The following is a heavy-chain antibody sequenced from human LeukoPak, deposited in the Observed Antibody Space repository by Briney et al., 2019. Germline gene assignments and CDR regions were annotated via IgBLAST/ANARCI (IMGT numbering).Heavy chain of an antibody. CDR2: IYYSGST. V-gene: IGHV4-31*03. CDR3: ARDMARYTGTYYYYGMDV. J-gene: IGHJ6*02. D-gene: IGHD3-10*01. Sequence: SSETLSLTCTVSGGSISSGCYYWSWIRQHPGKGLEWIGYIYYSGSTYYNPSLKSRVTISVDTSKNQFSLKLSSVTAADTAVYYCARDMARYTGTYYYYGMDVWGQETTVTVSS. CDR1: GGSISSGCYY.